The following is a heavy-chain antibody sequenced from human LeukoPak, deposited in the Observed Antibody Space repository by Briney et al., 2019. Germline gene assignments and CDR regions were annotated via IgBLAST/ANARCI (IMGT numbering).Heavy chain of an antibody. D-gene: IGHD3-22*01. V-gene: IGHV4-34*01. CDR1: GGSFSGYY. CDR2: INHSGST. Sequence: SETLSLTCAVYGGSFSGYYWSWIRQPPGKGLEWIGEINHSGSTNYNPSLKSRVTISVDTSKNQFSLKLSSVTAADTAVYYCARGQGYYDSSGYRHWGQGTLVTVSS. CDR3: ARGQGYYDSSGYRH. J-gene: IGHJ4*02.